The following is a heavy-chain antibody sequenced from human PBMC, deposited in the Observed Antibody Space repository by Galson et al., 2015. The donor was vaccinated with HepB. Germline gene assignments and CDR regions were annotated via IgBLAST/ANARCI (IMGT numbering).Heavy chain of an antibody. Sequence: SLRLSCAASGFTFSSYSMNWVRQAPGKGLEWVSSISSSSSYIYYADSVKGRFTISRDNAKNSLYLQMNSLRAEDTAVYYCARGPVEMATIDDAFDIWGQGTMVTVSS. J-gene: IGHJ3*02. D-gene: IGHD5-24*01. V-gene: IGHV3-21*01. CDR1: GFTFSSYS. CDR3: ARGPVEMATIDDAFDI. CDR2: ISSSSSYI.